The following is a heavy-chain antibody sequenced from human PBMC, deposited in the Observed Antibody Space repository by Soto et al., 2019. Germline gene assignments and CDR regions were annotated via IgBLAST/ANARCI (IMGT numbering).Heavy chain of an antibody. CDR2: IRQDGSER. Sequence: ESGGGLVQPGGSLRLSCAASGFTFSSYWMNWVRQAPGKGLEWVANIRQDGSERYYVDSVKGRFTISRDNAKNSLYLQMNSLRAEDTAVYYCARSPTWQKAARNTYYYYGMDVWGQGTTVTVSS. V-gene: IGHV3-7*03. CDR1: GFTFSSYW. CDR3: ARSPTWQKAARNTYYYYGMDV. D-gene: IGHD6-6*01. J-gene: IGHJ6*02.